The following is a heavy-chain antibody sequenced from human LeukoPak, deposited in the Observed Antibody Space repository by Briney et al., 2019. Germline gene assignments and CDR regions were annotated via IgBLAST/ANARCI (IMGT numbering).Heavy chain of an antibody. CDR1: GFTFSSYA. J-gene: IGHJ4*02. V-gene: IGHV3-23*01. CDR2: ISGSGGST. CDR3: AKVKYCSGGSCRQYYFDY. Sequence: GGFLRLSCAASGFTFSSYAMSWVRQAPGKGLEWVSAISGSGGSTYYADSMKGRFTISRDNSKNTLYLQMNSLRAEDTAVYYCAKVKYCSGGSCRQYYFDYWGQGTLVTVSS. D-gene: IGHD2-15*01.